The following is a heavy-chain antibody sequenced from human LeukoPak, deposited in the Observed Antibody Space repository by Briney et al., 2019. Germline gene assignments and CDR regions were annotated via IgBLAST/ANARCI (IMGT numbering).Heavy chain of an antibody. J-gene: IGHJ4*02. CDR1: GFTFSSYS. D-gene: IGHD3-9*01. CDR3: ARGRDILTGYQYFDY. V-gene: IGHV3-21*01. CDR2: ISSSSSYI. Sequence: GSLRLSCAASGFTFSSYSMNWVRQAPGKGLEWVSSISSSSSYIYYADSVKGRFTISRDNAKNSLYLQMNSLRAEDTAVYYCARGRDILTGYQYFDYWGQGTLVTVSS.